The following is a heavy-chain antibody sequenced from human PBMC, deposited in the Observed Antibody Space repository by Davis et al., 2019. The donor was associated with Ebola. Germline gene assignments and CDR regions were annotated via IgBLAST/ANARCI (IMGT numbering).Heavy chain of an antibody. Sequence: GESLKISCAVSGVTFRNYVMSWVRQAPGKGPEWVSGIIWNGGSRGYADSVKGRFTISRDNAKNSLYLQMNSLRVEDTAFYHCARGGYGSSVPDYWGQGTLVTVSS. V-gene: IGHV3-20*01. CDR1: GVTFRNYV. CDR3: ARGGYGSSVPDY. CDR2: IIWNGGSR. J-gene: IGHJ4*02. D-gene: IGHD3-10*01.